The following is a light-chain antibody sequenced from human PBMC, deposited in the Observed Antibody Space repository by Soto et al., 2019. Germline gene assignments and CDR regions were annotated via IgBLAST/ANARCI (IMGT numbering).Light chain of an antibody. V-gene: IGLV2-8*01. CDR2: AVS. J-gene: IGLJ1*01. Sequence: QSVLTQPPSASGSPGQSVAISCTGTSRDVGGQNYVSWFQQYPGKAPKLLIYAVSNRPSGVPYRFSGSKSGNTASLTISGLRAEDEADYYCCSYAGTFYVFGTGTKVTVL. CDR1: SRDVGGQNY. CDR3: CSYAGTFYV.